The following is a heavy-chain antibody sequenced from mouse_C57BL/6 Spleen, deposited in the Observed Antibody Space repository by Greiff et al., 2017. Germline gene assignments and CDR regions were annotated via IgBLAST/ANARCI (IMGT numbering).Heavy chain of an antibody. CDR2: ISSGSSTL. J-gene: IGHJ4*01. CDR3: ARPTVVATGAMDY. CDR1: GFTFSDYG. V-gene: IGHV5-17*01. D-gene: IGHD1-1*01. Sequence: EVPLVETGGGFVKTGGSLKLSCAASGFTFSDYGMHWVRQAPEKGLEWVAYISSGSSTLYYADTGKGRFHISRDNAKNTLFLQMTSLRSEDTAMYYCARPTVVATGAMDYWGQGTSVTVSS.